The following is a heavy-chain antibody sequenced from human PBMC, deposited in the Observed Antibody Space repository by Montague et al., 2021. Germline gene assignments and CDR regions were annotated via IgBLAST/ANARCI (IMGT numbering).Heavy chain of an antibody. Sequence: SLRLSCAASGFTFSSYWMGWVRQAPGKGLVCVSRINGDGSSTNYADSVKGRFTISRDNAKNTLYLRMNNLRAEDTAVYYCARDLGHCAGGSCGVWGQGTTVTVSS. CDR1: GFTFSSYW. V-gene: IGHV3-74*01. J-gene: IGHJ6*02. CDR2: INGDGSST. CDR3: ARDLGHCAGGSCGV. D-gene: IGHD2-15*01.